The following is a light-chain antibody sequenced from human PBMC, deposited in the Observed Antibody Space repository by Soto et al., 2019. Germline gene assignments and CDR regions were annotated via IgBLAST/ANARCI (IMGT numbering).Light chain of an antibody. CDR2: EVH. J-gene: IGLJ3*02. CDR1: SSDVGGYNY. CDR3: SSYGGNDWV. Sequence: QSALTQPPSASGSLGQSVTFSCTGTSSDVGGYNYVSWYQQHPGKAPKLIIYEVHKRPSGVPDRFSGSKSGNTASLTVSGLQDEDEADYHCSSYGGNDWVFGGGTKVTVL. V-gene: IGLV2-8*01.